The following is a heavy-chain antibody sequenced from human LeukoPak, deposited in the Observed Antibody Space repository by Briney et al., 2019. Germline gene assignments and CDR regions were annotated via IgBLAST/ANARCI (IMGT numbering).Heavy chain of an antibody. CDR1: GDSVSSNSAA. V-gene: IGHV6-1*01. Sequence: SQTLSLTCGISGDSVSSNSAAWNWLRQSPSRGLEWLGRTFYRSKWRYDYALSVKSRITINPDTSKNQFSLQLKSVTADDTAMYYCARETGQWLPFDIWGQGTMVTVSS. D-gene: IGHD6-19*01. CDR2: TFYRSKWRY. J-gene: IGHJ3*02. CDR3: ARETGQWLPFDI.